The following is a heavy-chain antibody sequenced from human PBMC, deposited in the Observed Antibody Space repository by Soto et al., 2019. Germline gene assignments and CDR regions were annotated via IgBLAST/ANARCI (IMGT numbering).Heavy chain of an antibody. D-gene: IGHD3-22*01. CDR2: IYYSGST. Sequence: SETLSLTCTVSGGSISSYYWSWIRQPPGKGLEWIGYIYYSGSTNYNPSIKSRVTISVDTSKNQFSLKLSSVTAADTAVYYCARYPSRADYYDSGFYYYGMDVWGQGTTVTVS. V-gene: IGHV4-59*01. CDR3: ARYPSRADYYDSGFYYYGMDV. J-gene: IGHJ6*02. CDR1: GGSISSYY.